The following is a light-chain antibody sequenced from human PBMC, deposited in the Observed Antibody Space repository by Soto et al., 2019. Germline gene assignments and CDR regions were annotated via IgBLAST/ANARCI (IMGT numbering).Light chain of an antibody. CDR1: ISDAGGYNY. J-gene: IGLJ1*01. CDR3: SSYTSSSTYV. CDR2: DVS. V-gene: IGLV2-14*03. Sequence: QSAPTQPASVSGSPGQSITISCTGTISDAGGYNYVSWYQQHPGKAPKLMIFDVSDRPSGVSNRFSGSKSGYTASLTLSGLQAEDEDDYYCSSYTSSSTYVFGTGTKVTVL.